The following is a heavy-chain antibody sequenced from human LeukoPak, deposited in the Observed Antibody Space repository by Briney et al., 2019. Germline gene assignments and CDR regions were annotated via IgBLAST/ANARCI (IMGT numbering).Heavy chain of an antibody. CDR2: ISSSGSTI. D-gene: IGHD6-19*01. V-gene: IGHV3-11*04. J-gene: IGHJ3*02. CDR1: GFTFRDSA. Sequence: GGSLRLSCAASGFTFRDSAMSWVRQAPGKGLEWVSYISSSGSTIYYADSVKGRFTISRDNAKNSLYLQMNSLRAEDTAVYYCARTWDSSGWYRGVDAFDIWGQGTMVTVSS. CDR3: ARTWDSSGWYRGVDAFDI.